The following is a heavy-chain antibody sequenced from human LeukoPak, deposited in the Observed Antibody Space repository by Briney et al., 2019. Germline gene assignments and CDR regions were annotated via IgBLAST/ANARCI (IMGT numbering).Heavy chain of an antibody. CDR2: ISSSKSDI. D-gene: IGHD3-10*01. CDR3: ARDRSMRAFDY. Sequence: GGSLRLSCAASGFTFSTYSMNWVRQAPGKGLEWVSSISSSKSDIYYADSIKGRFTISRDNAKNSLYLQMNSLRAEDTAVYYCARDRSMRAFDYWGQGTLVTVSS. CDR1: GFTFSTYS. J-gene: IGHJ4*02. V-gene: IGHV3-21*01.